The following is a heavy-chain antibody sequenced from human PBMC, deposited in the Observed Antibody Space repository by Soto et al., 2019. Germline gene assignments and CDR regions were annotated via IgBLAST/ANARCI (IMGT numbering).Heavy chain of an antibody. CDR3: AREWDSYASRTYSNWFDP. Sequence: QVQLVQSGAEVKKPGASVKVSCKASGYTFTSYGMTWVRQAPGQGLEWMGWISPYNGNTNYAQKLQGRVTMTIDTSTSTAYMELRSLRYDDTAVYYCAREWDSYASRTYSNWFDPWGQGTLVTVSP. V-gene: IGHV1-18*01. D-gene: IGHD3-10*01. CDR2: ISPYNGNT. J-gene: IGHJ5*02. CDR1: GYTFTSYG.